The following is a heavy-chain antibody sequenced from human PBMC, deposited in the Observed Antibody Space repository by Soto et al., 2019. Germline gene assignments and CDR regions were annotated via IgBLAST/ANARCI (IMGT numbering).Heavy chain of an antibody. V-gene: IGHV3-15*01. CDR2: IKSKTDGGTT. Sequence: PGGSLRLSCAASGFTFSNAWMSWVRQAPGKGLEWVGRIKSKTDGGTTDYAAPVKGRFTISRDNSKKTLYLQMNSLRVEDTAVYYCAKGLYYYDSSGYRIFDYWGQGTQVTVSS. J-gene: IGHJ4*02. CDR3: AKGLYYYDSSGYRIFDY. CDR1: GFTFSNAW. D-gene: IGHD3-22*01.